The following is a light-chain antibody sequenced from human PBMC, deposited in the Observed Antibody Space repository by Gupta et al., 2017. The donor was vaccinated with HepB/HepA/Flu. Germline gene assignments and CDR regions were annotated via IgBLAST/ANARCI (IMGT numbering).Light chain of an antibody. Sequence: YEVSQPPSVSVAPGQTATITCGGNNIGEKLVQWYQQGPDQAPVLGIYANNDRPSGIPERFSASNSGTTDTLTISGVEAGDEADYYCQASDSNDDDLVFGGGTTLTVL. CDR2: ANN. J-gene: IGLJ3*02. V-gene: IGLV3-21*01. CDR1: NIGEKL. CDR3: QASDSNDDDLV.